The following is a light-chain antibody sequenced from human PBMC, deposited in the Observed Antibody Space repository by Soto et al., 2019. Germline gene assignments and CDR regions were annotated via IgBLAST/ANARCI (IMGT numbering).Light chain of an antibody. Sequence: QPVLTQSSSASASLGSSVKLTCTLSSGHSSYIIAWHQQQPGKAPRYLMKLEGSGSYNKGSGVPDRFSGSSSGADRYLTISXXQXXDEAXYYCETWDSNTHTVFGGGTKLTVL. CDR3: ETWDSNTHTV. J-gene: IGLJ3*02. CDR1: SGHSSYI. V-gene: IGLV4-60*02. CDR2: LEGSGSY.